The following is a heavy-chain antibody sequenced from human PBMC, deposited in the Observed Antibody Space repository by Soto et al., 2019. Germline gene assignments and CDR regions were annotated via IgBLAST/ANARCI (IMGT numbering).Heavy chain of an antibody. CDR2: ISYDGSNK. CDR3: ASFELVPLQHYYYGMDV. CDR1: GFTFSSYA. Sequence: GGSPRLSCAASGFTFSSYAMHWVRQAPGKGLEWVAVISYDGSNKYYADSVKGRFTISRDNSKNTLYLQMNSLRAEDTAVYYCASFELVPLQHYYYGMDVWGQGTTVTVSS. J-gene: IGHJ6*02. V-gene: IGHV3-30-3*01. D-gene: IGHD6-13*01.